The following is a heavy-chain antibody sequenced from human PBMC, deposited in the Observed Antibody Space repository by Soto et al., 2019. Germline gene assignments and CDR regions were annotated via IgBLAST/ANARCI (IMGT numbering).Heavy chain of an antibody. Sequence: ASVKGSCKASGYSFTGYYMHWVRQAPGQGLDWMGWINPNSGGTNYAQKFQGWVTMTRDTSISTAYMELSRLRSDDTAVYYCARAQSTMVRGVIITGAFDIWGQGTMVTVSS. J-gene: IGHJ3*02. CDR3: ARAQSTMVRGVIITGAFDI. CDR2: INPNSGGT. D-gene: IGHD3-10*01. V-gene: IGHV1-2*04. CDR1: GYSFTGYY.